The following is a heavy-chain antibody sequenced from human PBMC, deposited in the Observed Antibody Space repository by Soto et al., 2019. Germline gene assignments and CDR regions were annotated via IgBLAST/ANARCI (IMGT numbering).Heavy chain of an antibody. J-gene: IGHJ6*02. D-gene: IGHD5-12*01. V-gene: IGHV3-43*01. CDR3: AKDSGYVLTKTYGMDV. CDR2: ISWDGGST. CDR1: GFTFDDYT. Sequence: GGSLRLSCAASGFTFDDYTMHWVRQAPGKGLEWVSLISWDGGSTYYADSVKGRFTISRDNSKNSLYLQMNSLRTEDTALYYCAKDSGYVLTKTYGMDVWGQGTTVTVSS.